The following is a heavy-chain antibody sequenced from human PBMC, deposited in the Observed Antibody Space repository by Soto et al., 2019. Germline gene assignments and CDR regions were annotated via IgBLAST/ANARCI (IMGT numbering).Heavy chain of an antibody. J-gene: IGHJ6*02. Sequence: ASVKVSCKASGGTFSSYAISWVRQAPGQGHEWMGGIIPIFGTANYAQKFQGRVTITADESTSTAYMELSILRSEDTAVYYCARDNEGHYDFWSGYYDPYYYYGMDVWGQGTTVTVSS. V-gene: IGHV1-69*13. CDR1: GGTFSSYA. D-gene: IGHD3-3*01. CDR2: IIPIFGTA. CDR3: ARDNEGHYDFWSGYYDPYYYYGMDV.